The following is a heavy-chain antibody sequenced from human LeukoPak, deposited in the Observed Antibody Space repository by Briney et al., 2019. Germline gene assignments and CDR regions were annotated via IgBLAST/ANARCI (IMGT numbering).Heavy chain of an antibody. D-gene: IGHD3-10*01. V-gene: IGHV3-30*18. CDR3: AKGTSIWFGESLSY. CDR2: ISYDGSNK. J-gene: IGHJ4*02. Sequence: GGSLRLSCAASGFTFSSYGMHWVRQAPGKGLEWVAVISYDGSNKYYADSVKGRFTISRDNSKNTLYLQMNSLRAEDTAVYYCAKGTSIWFGESLSYWGQGTLVTVSS. CDR1: GFTFSSYG.